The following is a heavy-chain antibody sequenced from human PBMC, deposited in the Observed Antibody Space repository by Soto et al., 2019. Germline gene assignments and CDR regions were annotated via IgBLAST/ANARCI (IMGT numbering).Heavy chain of an antibody. CDR1: GFTVSNNY. CDR3: GTHPGGGGY. D-gene: IGHD3-10*01. CDR2: IYSGGYT. J-gene: IGHJ4*02. V-gene: IGHV3-53*01. Sequence: EVQLVESGGGLIQPGGSLRLSCAVSGFTVSNNYMSWVRQAPGKGLEGVSVIYSGGYTAYGDSVKGRFTISRDNSKNTISLKMNPLGAAAAGVYYGGTHPGGGGYWGQGTLVTVSS.